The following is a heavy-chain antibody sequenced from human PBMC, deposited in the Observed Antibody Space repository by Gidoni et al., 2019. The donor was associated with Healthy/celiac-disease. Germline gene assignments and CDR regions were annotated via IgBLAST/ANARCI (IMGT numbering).Heavy chain of an antibody. CDR1: GLHFSSYA. J-gene: IGHJ4*02. Sequence: EVQLLASGGGLVQPGGSLGLSCAASGLHFSSYAMSWVRQAPGKGSVWVSAISGSGGSTYYADCVKGRFTISRDNSKNKLYLQMNSLRAEDTAVYYCAKDDYAKVPAAIDYGGQGTLVTVSS. D-gene: IGHD2-2*01. CDR2: ISGSGGST. V-gene: IGHV3-23*01. CDR3: AKDDYAKVPAAIDY.